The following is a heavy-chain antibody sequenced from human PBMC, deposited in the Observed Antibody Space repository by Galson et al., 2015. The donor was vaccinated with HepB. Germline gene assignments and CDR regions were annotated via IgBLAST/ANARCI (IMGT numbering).Heavy chain of an antibody. CDR3: AVVYYYDSSGYYDYYYYYGMDV. CDR1: GFTFTSSA. V-gene: IGHV1-58*01. CDR2: IVVGSGNT. D-gene: IGHD3-22*01. J-gene: IGHJ6*02. Sequence: SVKVSCKASGFTFTSSAVQWVRQARGQRLEWIGWIVVGSGNTNYAQKFQERVTITRDMSTSTAYMELSSLRSEDTAVYYCAVVYYYDSSGYYDYYYYYGMDVWGQGTTVTVSS.